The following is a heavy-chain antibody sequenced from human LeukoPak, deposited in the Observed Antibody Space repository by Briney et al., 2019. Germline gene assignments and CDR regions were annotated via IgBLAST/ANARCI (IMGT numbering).Heavy chain of an antibody. CDR2: ISTSSLYI. CDR3: ARISGSYVFDY. D-gene: IGHD1-26*01. CDR1: GFTFSSYS. V-gene: IGHV3-21*04. J-gene: IGHJ4*02. Sequence: GGSLRLSCAASGFTFSSYSMIWVRQAPGKGLEWVSYISTSSLYIYYADSLKGRFTISRDNAKNSLYLQMNSLRAEDTAVYYCARISGSYVFDYWGQGTLVTVSS.